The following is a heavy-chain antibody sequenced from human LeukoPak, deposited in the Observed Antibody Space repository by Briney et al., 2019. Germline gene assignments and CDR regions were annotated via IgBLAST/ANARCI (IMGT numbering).Heavy chain of an antibody. CDR1: GGTFSRYA. CDR3: ARDGVKYSSSSHFDY. J-gene: IGHJ4*02. CDR2: ISAYNGNT. Sequence: ASVKVSCKASGGTFSRYAFSWVRQAPGQGLEWMGWISAYNGNTNYAQKLQGRVTMTTDTSTSTAYMELRSLRSDDTAVYYCARDGVKYSSSSHFDYWGQGTLVTVSS. D-gene: IGHD6-6*01. V-gene: IGHV1-18*01.